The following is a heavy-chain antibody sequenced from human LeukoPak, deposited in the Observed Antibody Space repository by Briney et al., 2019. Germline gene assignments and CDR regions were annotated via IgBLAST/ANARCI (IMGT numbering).Heavy chain of an antibody. D-gene: IGHD3-10*01. CDR3: AKDRAVLWFGELGAFDI. Sequence: GGSLRLSCAASGFTFSSYGMSWVRQAPGKGLEWVSAISGSGGSTYYADSVKGRFTISRDNSKKTLYLQMNSLRAEDTAVYYCAKDRAVLWFGELGAFDIWGQGTMVTVSS. CDR2: ISGSGGST. CDR1: GFTFSSYG. J-gene: IGHJ3*02. V-gene: IGHV3-23*01.